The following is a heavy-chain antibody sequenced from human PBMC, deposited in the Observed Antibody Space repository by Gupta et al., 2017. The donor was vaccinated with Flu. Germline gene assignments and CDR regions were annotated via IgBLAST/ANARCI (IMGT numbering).Heavy chain of an antibody. J-gene: IGHJ4*02. CDR2: IHPKSGDT. D-gene: IGHD1-1*01. V-gene: IGHV1-2*06. Sequence: QVQLVQSGADVRRPGASVKVSCKASGYFFANYHIHWVRQAPGQGLQWMGRIHPKSGDTNYAQEFQGRVTLTWDTSFNTAYMEVASLISGDTAVYYCARAPSNWITSPLDSWGQGTLLSVSS. CDR1: GYFFANYH. CDR3: ARAPSNWITSPLDS.